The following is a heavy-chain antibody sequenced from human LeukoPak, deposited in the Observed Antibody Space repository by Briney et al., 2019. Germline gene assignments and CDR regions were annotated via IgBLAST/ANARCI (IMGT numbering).Heavy chain of an antibody. CDR3: ARDSRGYCSGTSYYYREYYYYYMDV. Sequence: ASVKVFCKASGGTFNSYAISWVRQAPGQGLEWMGGIIPIFGTANYAQKFQGRVTITADESTSTAYMELSSLRSEDTAVYYCARDSRGYCSGTSYYYREYYYYYMDVWGKGTTVTISS. D-gene: IGHD2-2*01. J-gene: IGHJ6*03. CDR1: GGTFNSYA. CDR2: IIPIFGTA. V-gene: IGHV1-69*13.